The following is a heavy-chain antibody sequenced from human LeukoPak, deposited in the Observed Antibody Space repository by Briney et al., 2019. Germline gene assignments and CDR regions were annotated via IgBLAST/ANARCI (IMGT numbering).Heavy chain of an antibody. Sequence: MTSQTLSLTCTVSGGSISSGSYYWSWIRQPAGKGLEWIGRIYTSGSTNYNPSLKSRVTISVDTSKNQFSLKLSSVTAADTAVYYCARTTEDCSSTSCYQYWFDPWGQGTLVTVSS. D-gene: IGHD2-2*01. CDR1: GGSISSGSYY. CDR2: IYTSGST. J-gene: IGHJ5*02. CDR3: ARTTEDCSSTSCYQYWFDP. V-gene: IGHV4-61*02.